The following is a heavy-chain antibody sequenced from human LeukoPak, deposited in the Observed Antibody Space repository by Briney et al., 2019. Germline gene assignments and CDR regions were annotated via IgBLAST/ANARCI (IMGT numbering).Heavy chain of an antibody. Sequence: PGGSLRLSCAAPGFTFSSYGMHWVRQAPGKGLEWVGRIKSKTDGGTTDYPAPVKGRFTISRDDSKNMLYLQMNSLETEDTGVYYCNTDGLSSGLRYYFDYWGQGTLVPVSS. CDR3: NTDGLSSGLRYYFDY. CDR1: GFTFSSYG. CDR2: IKSKTDGGTT. V-gene: IGHV3-15*01. J-gene: IGHJ4*02. D-gene: IGHD6-19*01.